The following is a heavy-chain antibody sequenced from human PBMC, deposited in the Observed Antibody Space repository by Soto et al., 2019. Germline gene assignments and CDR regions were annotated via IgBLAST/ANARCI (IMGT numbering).Heavy chain of an antibody. CDR3: SSGAMAAAGAIDY. Sequence: GESLKISCKGSGYSFTSYWISWVRQMPGKGLEWMGRIDPSDSYTNYSPSFQGHVTISADKSISTAYLQWSSLKASDTAMYYCSSGAMAAAGAIDYWCQGTLVIGSA. V-gene: IGHV5-10-1*01. CDR2: IDPSDSYT. D-gene: IGHD6-13*01. J-gene: IGHJ4*02. CDR1: GYSFTSYW.